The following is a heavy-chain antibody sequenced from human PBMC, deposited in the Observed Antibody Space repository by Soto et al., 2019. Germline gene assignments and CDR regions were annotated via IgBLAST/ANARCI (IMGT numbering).Heavy chain of an antibody. CDR2: IYTSGAT. J-gene: IGHJ4*02. CDR1: GSSFSNFY. D-gene: IGHD1-1*01. Sequence: QVQLQESGPRLVKPSETLSLTCSVSGSSFSNFYWSWIRQSAGKGLEWIGRIYTSGATSYNPSLKSRVTMSVDTSQTRMSLSVRSVTAADTAVYFCARGGIQLSYAFDYWGPGILVTVSS. V-gene: IGHV4-4*07. CDR3: ARGGIQLSYAFDY.